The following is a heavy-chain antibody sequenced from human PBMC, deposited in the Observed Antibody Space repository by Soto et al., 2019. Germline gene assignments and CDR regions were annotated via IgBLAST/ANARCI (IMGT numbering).Heavy chain of an antibody. CDR3: ARGCRIQLCPPRV. D-gene: IGHD5-18*01. Sequence: SATLSLTSAFHWGSFGGNYRSRLRHAPGKGLEWIGEINHSGSTNYNPSLKSRVTISVDTSKNQFSLKLSSVTAADTAVYYCARGCRIQLCPPRVWGQGTTVTVSS. V-gene: IGHV4-34*01. J-gene: IGHJ6*02. CDR2: INHSGST. CDR1: WGSFGGNY.